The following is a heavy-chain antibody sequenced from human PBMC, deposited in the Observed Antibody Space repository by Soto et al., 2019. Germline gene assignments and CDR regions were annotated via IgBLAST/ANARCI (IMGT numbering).Heavy chain of an antibody. CDR1: GFTFSSYS. J-gene: IGHJ4*02. CDR3: AITPGGYYYDSSGYYDGFDY. Sequence: EVQLVESGGGLVQPGGSLRLSCAASGFTFSSYSMNWVRQAPGKGLEWVSYISSSSSTIYYADSVKGRFTISRDNAKNSLYLQMNGLRDEDTAVYYCAITPGGYYYDSSGYYDGFDYWGQGTLVTVSS. CDR2: ISSSSSTI. V-gene: IGHV3-48*02. D-gene: IGHD3-22*01.